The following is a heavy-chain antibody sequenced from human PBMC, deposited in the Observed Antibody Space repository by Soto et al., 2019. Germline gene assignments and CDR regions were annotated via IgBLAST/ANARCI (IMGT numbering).Heavy chain of an antibody. J-gene: IGHJ3*02. CDR2: IIPIFGTA. CDR3: ARGSNMITFGGVIGLAFDI. D-gene: IGHD3-16*02. CDR1: GGTFSSYA. V-gene: IGHV1-69*13. Sequence: ASVKVSCKASGGTFSSYAISWVRQAPGQGLEWMGGIIPIFGTANYAQKFQGRVTITADESTSTAYMELSSLRSEDTAVYYCARGSNMITFGGVIGLAFDIWGQGTMVTVSS.